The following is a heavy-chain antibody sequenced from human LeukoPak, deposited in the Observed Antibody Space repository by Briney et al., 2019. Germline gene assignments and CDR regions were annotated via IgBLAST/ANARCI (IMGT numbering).Heavy chain of an antibody. D-gene: IGHD6-13*01. V-gene: IGHV4-39*01. J-gene: IGHJ5*02. Sequence: SETLSLTCTVSGGSISSSPYSWGWVRQPPGKGLEWIASIYRSGSTFYDPSLKSRVTVSIDTSKNQFSLRLNSVTSADKAVYFCARGPDYSRSYAANWFDPWGQGTLVTVSS. CDR3: ARGPDYSRSYAANWFDP. CDR1: GGSISSSPYS. CDR2: IYRSGST.